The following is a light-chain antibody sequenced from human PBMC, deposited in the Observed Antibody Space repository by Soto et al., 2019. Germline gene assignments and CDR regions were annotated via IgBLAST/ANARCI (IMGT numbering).Light chain of an antibody. CDR1: SSDIGAYDY. CDR3: NSYAGSDHFVV. Sequence: QSALTQPPSASGSLGQLVTISCTGTSSDIGAYDYVSWYQQHPGKVPKLIIYEVNKRPSGVPDRFSGSKSGNTASLTVSGLQADDEADYYCNSYAGSDHFVVFGGGTKLTVL. V-gene: IGLV2-8*01. CDR2: EVN. J-gene: IGLJ2*01.